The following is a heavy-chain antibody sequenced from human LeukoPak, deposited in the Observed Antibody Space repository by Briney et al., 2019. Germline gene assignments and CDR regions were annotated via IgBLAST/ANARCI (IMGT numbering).Heavy chain of an antibody. D-gene: IGHD3-10*01. CDR2: MNHNSGNT. CDR1: GYTFTSYD. Sequence: ASVKVSCKASGYTFTSYDINWVRQATGQGLAWMGWMNHNSGNTGYAQKFQGRVTMTRNTSISTAYMELSSLRSEDTAVYYCARGELLLWFGELLSTNNWFDPWGQGTLVTVSS. CDR3: ARGELLLWFGELLSTNNWFDP. V-gene: IGHV1-8*01. J-gene: IGHJ5*02.